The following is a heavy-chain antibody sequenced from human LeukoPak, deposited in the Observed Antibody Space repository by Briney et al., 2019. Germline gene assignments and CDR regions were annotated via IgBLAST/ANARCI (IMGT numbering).Heavy chain of an antibody. D-gene: IGHD3-22*01. V-gene: IGHV1-8*01. CDR1: GYTFTSYD. J-gene: IGHJ4*02. CDR2: MNPNSGNT. CDR3: ARGGYYYDSSSFYTSDY. Sequence: ASVKVSCKASGYTFTSYDINWVRQATGQGLEWMGWMNPNSGNTGYAQKFQGRVTMTRNTSISTAYMELSSLRSEDTAVYYCARGGYYYDSSSFYTSDYWGQGTLVTVSS.